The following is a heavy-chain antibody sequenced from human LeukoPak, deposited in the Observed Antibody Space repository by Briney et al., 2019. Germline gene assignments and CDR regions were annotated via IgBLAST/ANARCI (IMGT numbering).Heavy chain of an antibody. J-gene: IGHJ5*02. V-gene: IGHV3-33*01. Sequence: PGGSLRLSCAASGFTFSSYGMHWVRQAPGKGLEWVALIWYDGSNKYSTDSVRGRFSISRDNSKNTLYLQMNSLRAEDTAVYYCARGKYCSSTSCIGDWFDPWGQGTLVTVSS. CDR3: ARGKYCSSTSCIGDWFDP. D-gene: IGHD2-2*01. CDR1: GFTFSSYG. CDR2: IWYDGSNK.